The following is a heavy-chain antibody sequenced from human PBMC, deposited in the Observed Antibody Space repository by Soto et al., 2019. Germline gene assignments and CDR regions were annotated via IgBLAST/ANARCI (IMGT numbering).Heavy chain of an antibody. V-gene: IGHV1-69*06. J-gene: IGHJ4*02. Sequence: GPPVKVSCKASGGTFSSYAISWVRQAPGQGLEWMGGIIPIFGAANYAQKFQGRVTITADKSTSTAYMELSSLRSEDTAVYYCARSPRYYYDSRYDYWGQGTLVTVSS. CDR2: IIPIFGAA. CDR1: GGTFSSYA. CDR3: ARSPRYYYDSRYDY. D-gene: IGHD3-22*01.